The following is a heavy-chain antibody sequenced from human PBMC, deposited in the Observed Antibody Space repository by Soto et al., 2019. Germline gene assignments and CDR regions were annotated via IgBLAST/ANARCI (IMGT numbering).Heavy chain of an antibody. CDR2: INHSGST. CDR1: GGSFSGYY. J-gene: IGHJ5*02. Sequence: PSETLSLTCAVYGGSFSGYYWSWIRQPPGKGLEWIGEINHSGSTNYNPSLKSRVTISVDTSKNQFSLKLSSVTAAETAVYYCARDLCSGGSCYPVFPWGQGTLVTVSS. D-gene: IGHD2-15*01. CDR3: ARDLCSGGSCYPVFP. V-gene: IGHV4-34*01.